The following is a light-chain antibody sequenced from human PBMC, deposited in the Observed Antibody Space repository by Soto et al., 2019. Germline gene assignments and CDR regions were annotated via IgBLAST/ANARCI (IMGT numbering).Light chain of an antibody. Sequence: EIVLTQSPCTLSLSPGERATLSCRASQSVSSSYFAWYQQKPGQAPSLLIYGAYRRATGIPVRFSGSVSGTDFTLTISSLEPEDFAVYYCQQYGSSRLTFGGGTRVEIK. CDR2: GAY. CDR3: QQYGSSRLT. CDR1: QSVSSSY. V-gene: IGKV3-20*01. J-gene: IGKJ4*01.